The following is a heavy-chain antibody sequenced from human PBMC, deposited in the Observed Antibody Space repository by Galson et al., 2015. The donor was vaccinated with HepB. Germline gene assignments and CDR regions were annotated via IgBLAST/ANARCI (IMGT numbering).Heavy chain of an antibody. J-gene: IGHJ5*02. Sequence: LRLSCAASGFTFSSYAMHWVRQAPGKGLEWVALISYDGSNKYYADSVKGQFTISRDNSKNTLYLQMNNLRAEDTAVYYCARDRGVYDISGYYSWGQGTLVTVSS. CDR2: ISYDGSNK. D-gene: IGHD3-22*01. CDR1: GFTFSSYA. CDR3: ARDRGVYDISGYYS. V-gene: IGHV3-30-3*01.